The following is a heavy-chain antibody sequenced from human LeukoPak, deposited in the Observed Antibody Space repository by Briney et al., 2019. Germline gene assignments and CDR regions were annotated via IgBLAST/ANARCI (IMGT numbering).Heavy chain of an antibody. CDR3: ATDRVVVPARRGWFDP. CDR1: GFTFSSYG. V-gene: IGHV3-30*03. J-gene: IGHJ5*02. CDR2: ISYDGSNK. D-gene: IGHD2-2*01. Sequence: GGSLRLSCAASGFTFSSYGMHWVRQAPGKGLEWVAVISYDGSNKYYADSVKGRFTISRDNSKNTLCLQMNSLRAEDTAVYYCATDRVVVPARRGWFDPWGQGTLVTVSS.